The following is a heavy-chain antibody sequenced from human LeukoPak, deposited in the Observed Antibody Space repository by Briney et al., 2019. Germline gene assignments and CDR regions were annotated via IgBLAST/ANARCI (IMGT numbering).Heavy chain of an antibody. CDR3: ARAEYFHSSGYYYNALLAY. Sequence: PGGSLRLSCAASGFRFDDYGMTWVRQAPGKGLEWVSGINWRGDRTAYADSVKGRLTTSRDNAKNSLYLQMNTLRAEDTALYYCARAEYFHSSGYYYNALLAYWGQGILVTVSS. CDR1: GFRFDDYG. CDR2: INWRGDRT. J-gene: IGHJ4*02. V-gene: IGHV3-20*04. D-gene: IGHD3-22*01.